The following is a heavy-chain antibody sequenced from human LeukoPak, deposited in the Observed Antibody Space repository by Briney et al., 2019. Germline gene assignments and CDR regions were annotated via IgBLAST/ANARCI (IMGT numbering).Heavy chain of an antibody. D-gene: IGHD2-15*01. CDR2: IRSSGSTR. V-gene: IGHV3-48*03. J-gene: IGHJ6*02. Sequence: GGSLRLSCAASGFTFSSYEMNWVRQAPGKGLEWVSYIRSSGSTRYYADSVKGRFTISRDNAKNSLYLQMNSLRGEDTAVYYCARVLPPSTHDFYYYGMDVWGQGTTVTVSS. CDR1: GFTFSSYE. CDR3: ARVLPPSTHDFYYYGMDV.